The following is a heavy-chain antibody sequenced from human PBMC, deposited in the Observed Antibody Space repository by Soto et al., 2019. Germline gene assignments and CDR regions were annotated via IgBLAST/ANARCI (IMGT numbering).Heavy chain of an antibody. V-gene: IGHV4-34*01. CDR3: TGPYPYYFDS. J-gene: IGHJ4*02. Sequence: QVQLQQWGAGLLKPSETLSLTCTAYGGSFSTYYWRWIRQPPGKGLEWLGEINHSGNTNYNPSLMGRVTMSFDTSKNQFSLKLSSVTAADTAVYYCTGPYPYYFDSWGQGTLVTVSS. CDR2: INHSGNT. CDR1: GGSFSTYY.